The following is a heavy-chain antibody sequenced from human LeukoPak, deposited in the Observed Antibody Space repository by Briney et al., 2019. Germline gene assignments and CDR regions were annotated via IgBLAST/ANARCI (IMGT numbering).Heavy chain of an antibody. V-gene: IGHV3-43*02. Sequence: PGGSLRLSCAASGFTLDDYAMHWVRQAPGKGLEWVSLISGDGGSTYYADSVKGRFTISRDNSKNSLYLQMNSLRTEDTALYYCAKDIRGWYSHYYYGMDVWGQGTTVTVSS. D-gene: IGHD6-19*01. CDR3: AKDIRGWYSHYYYGMDV. J-gene: IGHJ6*02. CDR2: ISGDGGST. CDR1: GFTLDDYA.